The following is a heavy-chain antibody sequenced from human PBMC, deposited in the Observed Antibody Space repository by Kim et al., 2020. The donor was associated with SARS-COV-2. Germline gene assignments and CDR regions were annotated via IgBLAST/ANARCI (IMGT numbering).Heavy chain of an antibody. D-gene: IGHD3-16*01. CDR2: IYYSGST. CDR3: ARQEGGGPFDY. Sequence: SETLSLTCTVSGGPISSYYWSWIRQPPGKGLEWIGYIYYSGSTNYNPSLKSRVTISVDTSKNQFSLKLSTVTAADTAVYYCARQEGGGPFDYWGQGTLVT. V-gene: IGHV4-59*08. J-gene: IGHJ4*02. CDR1: GGPISSYY.